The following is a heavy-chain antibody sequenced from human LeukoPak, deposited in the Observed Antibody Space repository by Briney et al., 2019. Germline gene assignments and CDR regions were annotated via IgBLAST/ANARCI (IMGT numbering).Heavy chain of an antibody. CDR2: IIPFFDTP. J-gene: IGHJ4*02. D-gene: IGHD6-19*01. V-gene: IGHV1-69*13. Sequence: SVKVSCKASGGTFSSYAINWVRQAPGQGLEWMGGIIPFFDTPNYAQKFQGRVTITADESTSTAYMELSSLRSEDTAVYYCASYSSGWYYFDYWGQGTLVTVAS. CDR1: GGTFSSYA. CDR3: ASYSSGWYYFDY.